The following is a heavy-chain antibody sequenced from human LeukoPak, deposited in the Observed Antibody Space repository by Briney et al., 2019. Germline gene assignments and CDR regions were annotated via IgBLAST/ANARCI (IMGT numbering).Heavy chain of an antibody. CDR3: ARPGTMTKFDP. CDR1: GYSISSGYY. J-gene: IGHJ5*02. Sequence: SETLSLTCAVSGYSISSGYYWGWIRQPPGKGLEWIGSIYHSGSTYYNPSLKSRVTISVDTSKNQFSLKLSSVTAADTAVYYCARPGTMTKFDPWGQGTLVTVSS. V-gene: IGHV4-38-2*01. D-gene: IGHD3-22*01. CDR2: IYHSGST.